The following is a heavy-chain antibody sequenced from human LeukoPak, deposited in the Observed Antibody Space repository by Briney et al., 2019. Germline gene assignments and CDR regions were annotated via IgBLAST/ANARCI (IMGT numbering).Heavy chain of an antibody. CDR1: GYLISSGYY. V-gene: IGHV4-38-2*02. D-gene: IGHD1-1*01. CDR3: ASPGKYDNSPIDY. J-gene: IGHJ4*02. CDR2: IYHSGST. Sequence: SETLSLTCTVSGYLISSGYYWGWIRQPPGKGLEWIGSIYHSGSTDYNPSLKSRVTISVDTSKNQFSLKLSSVTAADAAVYYCASPGKYDNSPIDYWGLGTLVTVSS.